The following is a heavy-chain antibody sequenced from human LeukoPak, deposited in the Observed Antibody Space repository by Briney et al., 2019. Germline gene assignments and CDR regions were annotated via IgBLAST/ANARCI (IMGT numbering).Heavy chain of an antibody. CDR1: GFTFSSYA. CDR3: ASMAMIVVEFDY. CDR2: ISGSGGST. D-gene: IGHD3-22*01. V-gene: IGHV3-23*01. Sequence: PGGSLRLSCAASGFTFSSYAMSWVRQAPGKGLEWVSAISGSGGSTYYADSVKGRFTISRDNSKNTLYLQMNSQRAEDTAVYYCASMAMIVVEFDYWGQGTLVTVSS. J-gene: IGHJ4*02.